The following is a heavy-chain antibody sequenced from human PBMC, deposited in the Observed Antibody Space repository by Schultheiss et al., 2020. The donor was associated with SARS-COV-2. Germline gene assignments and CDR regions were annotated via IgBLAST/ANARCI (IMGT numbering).Heavy chain of an antibody. CDR2: INPNSGGT. CDR1: GYTFTSYG. CDR3: ARVSAMEFTMIVLGPGYYYYMDV. D-gene: IGHD3-22*01. Sequence: ASVKVSCKASGYTFTSYGISWVRQAPGQGLEWMGWINPNSGGTNYAQKFQGRVTMTRDTSISTAYMELSRLRSDDTAVYYCARVSAMEFTMIVLGPGYYYYMDVWGKGTTVTVSS. J-gene: IGHJ6*03. V-gene: IGHV1-2*02.